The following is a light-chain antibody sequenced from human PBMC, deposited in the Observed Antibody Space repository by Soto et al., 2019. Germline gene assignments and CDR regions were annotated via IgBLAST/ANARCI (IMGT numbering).Light chain of an antibody. CDR1: QSVNIN. J-gene: IGKJ4*01. CDR3: QQYKDWPPLT. Sequence: EIVMTQSPVTLSASPGERVTLSCRASQSVNINLAWYQQRHGQAPRGLIYGASNRASGIPDKFSGSGSGTDFTLTISSLEPDDFALYFCQQYKDWPPLTFGGGTRVEIK. CDR2: GAS. V-gene: IGKV3D-15*01.